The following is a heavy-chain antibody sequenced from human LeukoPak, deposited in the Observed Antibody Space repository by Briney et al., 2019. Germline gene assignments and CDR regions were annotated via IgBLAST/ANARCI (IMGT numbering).Heavy chain of an antibody. D-gene: IGHD3-3*02. CDR1: GYTFTSYG. J-gene: IGHJ6*02. CDR3: ARDQGSHFWSGLFSSGAAYYYGMDV. CDR2: ISAYNGNT. V-gene: IGHV1-18*01. Sequence: ASVKVSCKASGYTFTSYGISWVRQAPGQGLEWMGWISAYNGNTNYAQKLQGRVTMTTDTSTSTAYMELRSLRSDDTAVYYCARDQGSHFWSGLFSSGAAYYYGMDVWGQGTTVTVSS.